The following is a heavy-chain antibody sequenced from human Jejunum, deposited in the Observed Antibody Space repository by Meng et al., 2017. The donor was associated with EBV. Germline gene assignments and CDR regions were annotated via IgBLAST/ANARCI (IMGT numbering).Heavy chain of an antibody. J-gene: IGHJ4*02. V-gene: IGHV3-23*01. CDR3: AKLLKY. CDR1: GFTFSSYS. Sequence: EVQLLESGGGLVQPWGSLRLSCAASGFTFSSYSMSWVRQAPGKGLEWVSTVSGSGGNTYYADSVKGRFTISRDISKNTLYLQMNSLTAEDTAIYYCAKLLKYWGQGTLVTVSS. CDR2: VSGSGGNT.